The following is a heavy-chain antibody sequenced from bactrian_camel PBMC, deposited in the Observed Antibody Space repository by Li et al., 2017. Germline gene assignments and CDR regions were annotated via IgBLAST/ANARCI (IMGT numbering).Heavy chain of an antibody. CDR1: GGLTWDRY. CDR3: AARGPYCYTKLSVADFTY. D-gene: IGHD2*01. J-gene: IGHJ6*01. V-gene: IGHV3S63*01. Sequence: VQLVESGGGSVQAGGSLKLSCAVSGGLTWDRYMAWFRQAPGKEREGVARIYTGSGNTYYADSVKGRFTISQNNAKNTVYLQMNSLKPEDTAMYYCAARGPYCYTKLSVADFTYWGQGTQVTVS. CDR2: IYTGSGNT.